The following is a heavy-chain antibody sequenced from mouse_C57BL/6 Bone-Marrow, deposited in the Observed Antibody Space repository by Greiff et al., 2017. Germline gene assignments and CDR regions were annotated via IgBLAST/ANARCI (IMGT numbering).Heavy chain of an antibody. D-gene: IGHD4-1*01. CDR2: IWSGGST. CDR1: GFSLTSYG. CDR3: ARMGLGRRYAMDY. V-gene: IGHV2-2*01. Sequence: QVQLKESGPGLVQPSQSLSITCTVSGFSLTSYGVHWVRQSPGKGLEWLGVIWSGGSTDYNAAFISRLSISKDNSKSQVFFKMNSLQADDTAIYYCARMGLGRRYAMDYWGQGTSLTVSS. J-gene: IGHJ4*01.